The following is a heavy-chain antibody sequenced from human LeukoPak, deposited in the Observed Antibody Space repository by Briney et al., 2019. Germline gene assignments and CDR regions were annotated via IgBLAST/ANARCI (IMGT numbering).Heavy chain of an antibody. CDR1: GGSISSGDYY. D-gene: IGHD4-17*01. J-gene: IGHJ6*03. Sequence: SQTLSLTCTVSGGSISSGDYYWSWIRQPPGKGLERIGYIYYSGSTYYNPSLKSRVTISVDTSKNQFSLKLSSVTAVDTAVYYCAGSSTVTTFAGYYYYMDVWGKGTTVTVSS. V-gene: IGHV4-30-4*08. CDR3: AGSSTVTTFAGYYYYMDV. CDR2: IYYSGST.